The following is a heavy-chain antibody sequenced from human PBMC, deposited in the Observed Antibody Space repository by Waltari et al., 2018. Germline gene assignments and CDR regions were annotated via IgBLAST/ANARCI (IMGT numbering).Heavy chain of an antibody. CDR3: ARQIAVAGPDY. CDR2: IYHSGST. Sequence: QVQLQESGPGLVKPSETLSLTCAVSGYSISSGYYWGWIRQPPGKGLEWIGSIYHSGSTYYNPSLKSRVTISVDTSKNQFSLKLSSVTAADTAVYYCARQIAVAGPDYWGQGTLVTVSS. J-gene: IGHJ4*02. CDR1: GYSISSGYY. V-gene: IGHV4-38-2*01. D-gene: IGHD6-19*01.